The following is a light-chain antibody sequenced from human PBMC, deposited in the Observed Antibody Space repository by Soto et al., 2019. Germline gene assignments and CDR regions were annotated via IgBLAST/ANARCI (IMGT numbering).Light chain of an antibody. Sequence: QSVLTQPASVSGSPGQSITISCTGTSXDVGGYKYVSWYQQHPGKAPKLMIYEVSNRPSGVSNRFSGSKSGNTASLTISGLQAEDEADYYCSSYTSSSLYVFGTGTKVTVL. CDR2: EVS. V-gene: IGLV2-14*01. CDR3: SSYTSSSLYV. J-gene: IGLJ1*01. CDR1: SXDVGGYKY.